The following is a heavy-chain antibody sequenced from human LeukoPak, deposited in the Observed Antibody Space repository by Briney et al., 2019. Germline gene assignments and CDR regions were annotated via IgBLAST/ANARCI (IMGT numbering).Heavy chain of an antibody. CDR1: GFTFSSYW. J-gene: IGHJ3*02. Sequence: GGSLRLSCAASGFTFSSYWMNWVRQAPGKGLVWVSRIKSDGSSTTYADSVKGRFTISRDNSKNTLYLQMNSLRAEDTAVYYCACTPRDAFDIWGQGTMVTVSS. D-gene: IGHD2-8*01. CDR3: ACTPRDAFDI. V-gene: IGHV3-74*01. CDR2: IKSDGSST.